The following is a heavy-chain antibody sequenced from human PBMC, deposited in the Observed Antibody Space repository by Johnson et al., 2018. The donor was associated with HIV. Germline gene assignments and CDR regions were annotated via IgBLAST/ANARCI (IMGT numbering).Heavy chain of an antibody. V-gene: IGHV3-30*04. J-gene: IGHJ3*02. D-gene: IGHD3-10*01. CDR3: ARVGGSWMLDAFDI. Sequence: QVQLVESGGGVVQPGRSLRLSCAASGLSFSNYAMHWVRQAPGKGLEWVAVISYDGSNKYYADSVKGRFTISRDNSKNTLYLQMNSLRAGDSAVYYCARVGGSWMLDAFDIWGQGTVVTVSS. CDR2: ISYDGSNK. CDR1: GLSFSNYA.